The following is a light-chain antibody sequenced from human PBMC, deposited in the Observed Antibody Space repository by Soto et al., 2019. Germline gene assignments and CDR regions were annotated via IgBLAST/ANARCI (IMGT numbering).Light chain of an antibody. J-gene: IGKJ1*01. CDR3: MQALQTRWT. CDR2: LGS. V-gene: IGKV2-28*01. CDR1: QSLLHSNGYNY. Sequence: DIVMTQSPLSLPVTPGEPASISCRSSQSLLHSNGYNYLDWYLQKPGQSPQLLIYLGSNRASGVPERLSGSGSGTDFTLKISRVEAEDVGVYYCMQALQTRWTFGQGTKVEIK.